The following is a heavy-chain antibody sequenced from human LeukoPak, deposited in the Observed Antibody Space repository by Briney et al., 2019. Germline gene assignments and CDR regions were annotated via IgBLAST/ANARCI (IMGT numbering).Heavy chain of an antibody. CDR3: ARARGSSWFDYYYYMDV. V-gene: IGHV1-2*02. CDR1: AYTFTGYY. Sequence: GPSVKVSCKASAYTFTGYYMHWVRQAPGQGLEWMGWINPNSGGTNYAQKFQGRVTMTRDTSIRAAYMELSRLRSDDTAVYYCARARGSSWFDYYYYMDVWGEGTTVTVSS. CDR2: INPNSGGT. J-gene: IGHJ6*03. D-gene: IGHD6-13*01.